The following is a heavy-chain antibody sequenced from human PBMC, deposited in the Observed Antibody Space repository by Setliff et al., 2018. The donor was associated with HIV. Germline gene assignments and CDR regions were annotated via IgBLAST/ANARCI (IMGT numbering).Heavy chain of an antibody. J-gene: IGHJ4*02. CDR2: IYYSGST. D-gene: IGHD1-1*01. V-gene: IGHV4-61*01. CDR1: GGSVSSGSYY. CDR3: AQLGMVDDFDY. Sequence: PSETLSLTCTVSGGSVSSGSYYWSWIRQPPGKGLEWIGYIYYSGSTNYNPSLKSRVIISVDTSKDQLSLKLSSVTAADTAVYYCAQLGMVDDFDYWGQGTLVTVSS.